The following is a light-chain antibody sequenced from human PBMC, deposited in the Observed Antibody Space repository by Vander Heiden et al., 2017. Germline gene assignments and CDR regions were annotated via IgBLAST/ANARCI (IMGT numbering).Light chain of an antibody. CDR3: QAWDSSTVV. CDR2: QDT. J-gene: IGLJ2*01. CDR1: TLGVTY. V-gene: IGLV3-1*01. Sequence: SYELPQPPSVSVSPGQTDTITCSGDTLGVTYSFLYQQKPGQSPVLVMYQDTKRPSGITERFSGSNSGNTATLTISGTQVMDEAYYYCQAWDSSTVVFGGGTKLTVL.